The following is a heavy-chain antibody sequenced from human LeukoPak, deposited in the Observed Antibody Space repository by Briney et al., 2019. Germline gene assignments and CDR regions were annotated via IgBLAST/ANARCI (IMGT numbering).Heavy chain of an antibody. Sequence: GRSLRLSCAASGFTFDDYAMHGVRQAPGEGVEWVSGICWNSGSIGSADSVKGRFTISTDNAKTSLYLQINSLRAEDTALYYCAKDFCSGGSCPGPFDYWGQGTLVTVSS. CDR2: ICWNSGSI. CDR1: GFTFDDYA. D-gene: IGHD2-15*01. J-gene: IGHJ4*02. CDR3: AKDFCSGGSCPGPFDY. V-gene: IGHV3-9*01.